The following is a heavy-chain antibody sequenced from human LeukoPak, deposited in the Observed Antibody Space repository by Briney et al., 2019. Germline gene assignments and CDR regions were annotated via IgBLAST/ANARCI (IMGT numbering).Heavy chain of an antibody. CDR3: ARAYGGSSSWYNYYYMDV. J-gene: IGHJ6*03. CDR2: IYYSGST. V-gene: IGHV4-39*01. CDR1: LGSISSSSYY. Sequence: SETLSLTCTVSLGSISSSSYYWGWIRQPPGKGLEWIGSIYYSGSTYHNPSLKSRVTISVDTSNNQFSLKLSSVTAADTAVYYCARAYGGSSSWYNYYYMDVWGKGTTVTVSS. D-gene: IGHD6-13*01.